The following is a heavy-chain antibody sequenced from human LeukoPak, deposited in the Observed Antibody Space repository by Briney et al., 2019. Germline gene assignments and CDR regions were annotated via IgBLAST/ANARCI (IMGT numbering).Heavy chain of an antibody. D-gene: IGHD1-26*01. Sequence: ASVKVSCKASGYTFANYDIHWLRQATGQGFEWIGWMNPNRGNSGTAQSFLGRVTMTRNTSITTVYMEVSSLRSEDTAVYFCARTWETENYFDYWGQGTLVTVSS. CDR2: MNPNRGNS. V-gene: IGHV1-8*01. CDR1: GYTFANYD. CDR3: ARTWETENYFDY. J-gene: IGHJ4*02.